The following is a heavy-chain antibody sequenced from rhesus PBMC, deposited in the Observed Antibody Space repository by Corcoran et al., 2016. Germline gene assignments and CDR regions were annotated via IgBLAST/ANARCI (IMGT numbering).Heavy chain of an antibody. D-gene: IGHD1-14*01. CDR3: AASAGTTALY. J-gene: IGHJ4*01. V-gene: IGHV4-76*01. Sequence: QVQLQESGPGAVRPSETLSLTCAVSGYSISRGCDWSGLRMLQGMGLEWIGYIYGSSGSTNYNPSLKNRVTISKDTSKNQFSLKLSSVTAADTAVYYCAASAGTTALYWGQGVLVTVSS. CDR1: GYSISRGCD. CDR2: IYGSSGST.